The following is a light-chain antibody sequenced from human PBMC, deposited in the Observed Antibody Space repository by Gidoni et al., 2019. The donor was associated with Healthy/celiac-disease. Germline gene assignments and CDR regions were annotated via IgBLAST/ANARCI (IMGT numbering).Light chain of an antibody. V-gene: IGLV1-40*01. J-gene: IGLJ2*01. CDR1: SSNIGAGYA. Sequence: QSVLTQPPSVSGAPWQRVTISCTGSSSNIGAGYAVHWYQQLPGTAPNLLIYGNSNRPSGVPDRFSGSKSGTSASLAITGLQAEDEADYYCQSYDSSLSAYVVFGGGTKLTVL. CDR3: QSYDSSLSAYVV. CDR2: GNS.